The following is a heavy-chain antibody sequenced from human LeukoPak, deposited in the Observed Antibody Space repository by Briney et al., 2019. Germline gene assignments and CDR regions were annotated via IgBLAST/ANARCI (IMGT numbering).Heavy chain of an antibody. Sequence: ASVKVSCKASGYTFTSYGISWVRQAPGQGLEWMGIINPSGGSTSYAQKFQGRVTMTRDTSTSTVYMELSSLRSEDTAVYYCARDQSNIFGVVTGDYWGQGTLVTVSS. D-gene: IGHD3-3*01. CDR3: ARDQSNIFGVVTGDY. J-gene: IGHJ4*02. CDR2: INPSGGST. V-gene: IGHV1-46*01. CDR1: GYTFTSYG.